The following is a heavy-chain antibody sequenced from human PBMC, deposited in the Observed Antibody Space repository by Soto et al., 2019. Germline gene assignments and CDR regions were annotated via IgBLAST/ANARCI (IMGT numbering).Heavy chain of an antibody. V-gene: IGHV3-33*01. CDR3: ARRSPRGFGVGMDV. Sequence: GGSLRLSCAASGFTFSSYGMHWVRQAPGKGLEWVAVIWYDGSNKYYADSAKGRFTISRDNSKNTLYLQMNSLRAEDTAVYYCARRSPRGFGVGMDVWGQGTTVTVSS. J-gene: IGHJ6*02. D-gene: IGHD3-10*01. CDR1: GFTFSSYG. CDR2: IWYDGSNK.